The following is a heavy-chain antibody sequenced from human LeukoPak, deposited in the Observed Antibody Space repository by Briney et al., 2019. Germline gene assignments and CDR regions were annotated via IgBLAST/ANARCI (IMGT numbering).Heavy chain of an antibody. D-gene: IGHD1-26*01. CDR1: GFTCSNYA. CDR2: ISGSGGST. V-gene: IGHV3-23*01. CDR3: AKDLAGSGSYSFDY. J-gene: IGHJ4*02. Sequence: PGGSLRLSCAAAGFTCSNYAMNGVRQAPGRGLEWVSAISGSGGSTYYADSLKGRFTISRDNSKNTLYLQMNSLRAEDTAVYYCAKDLAGSGSYSFDYWGQGTLVTVSS.